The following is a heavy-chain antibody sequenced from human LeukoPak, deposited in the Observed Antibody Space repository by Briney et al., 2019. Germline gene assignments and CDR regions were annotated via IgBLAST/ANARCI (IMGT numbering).Heavy chain of an antibody. V-gene: IGHV3-53*01. CDR2: TYSDGAT. D-gene: IGHD1-26*01. Sequence: GGSLRLSCAASGFTVSSDHMSWVRQAPGEGLECVSITYSDGATAYADSVKGRFTISRDNSKNTVHLQMNSLRAEDAAVYYCARVWELSFDHWGQGALVTVSS. CDR3: ARVWELSFDH. J-gene: IGHJ4*02. CDR1: GFTVSSDH.